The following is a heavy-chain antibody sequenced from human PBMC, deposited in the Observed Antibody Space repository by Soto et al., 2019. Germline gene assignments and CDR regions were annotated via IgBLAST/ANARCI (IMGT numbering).Heavy chain of an antibody. CDR1: GFTFSSYA. CDR2: ISGSGGST. CDR3: AKFLFVDTAMATGTGGDY. Sequence: EVQLLESGGGLVQPGGSLRLYCAASGFTFSSYAMSWVRQAPGKGLEWVSAISGSGGSTYYADSVKGRFTISRDNSKNTLFLLMNSLRAEDTAVYYCAKFLFVDTAMATGTGGDYWGQGTLVTVSS. V-gene: IGHV3-23*01. J-gene: IGHJ4*02. D-gene: IGHD5-18*01.